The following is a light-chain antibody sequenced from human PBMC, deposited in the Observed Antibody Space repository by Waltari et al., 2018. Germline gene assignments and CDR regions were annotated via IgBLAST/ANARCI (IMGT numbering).Light chain of an antibody. J-gene: IGLJ2*01. CDR2: DVS. CDR1: NRDIGGYNF. CDR3: SSYANSNTLL. V-gene: IGLV2-14*03. Sequence: QSALSQQPASVSGFLGQSITISCTGGNRDIGGYNFVAWHQQHPGKVPKLIIYDVSYRPSGVSSRFSGSKSGNTASLTISGLQAEDEADYYCSSYANSNTLLFGGGTKLAVL.